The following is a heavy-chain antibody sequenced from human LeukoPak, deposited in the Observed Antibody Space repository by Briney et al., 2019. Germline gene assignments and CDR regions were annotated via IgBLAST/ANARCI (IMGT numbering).Heavy chain of an antibody. CDR2: ISGGGNNT. J-gene: IGHJ6*03. CDR1: GSPFSDFA. CDR3: AKFEGALLGNYYMDV. V-gene: IGHV3-23*01. Sequence: AGPMTLSWAVSGSPFSDFAMSWVRQAPGKGLEWVSTISGGGNNTYFADSVKGRFTISRNNSKNTLFLQMVSLRAEDTAVYYCAKFEGALLGNYYMDVWEKGTTVTVS.